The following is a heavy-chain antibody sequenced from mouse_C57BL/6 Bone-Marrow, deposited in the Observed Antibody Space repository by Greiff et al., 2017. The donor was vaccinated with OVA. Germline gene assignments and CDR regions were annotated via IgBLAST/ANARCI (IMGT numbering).Heavy chain of an antibody. Sequence: VQLQQSGPSLVRPSQTLSLTCTVTGFSINSDCYWIWIRQFPGNKLEYIGYTFYSGITYYNPSLESRTYITRDTSKNQFSLKLSSVTTEDTATYDCARDGLMAGYFDVWGTGTTVTVSS. CDR2: TFYSGIT. V-gene: IGHV3-3*01. J-gene: IGHJ1*03. CDR1: GFSINSDCY. CDR3: ARDGLMAGYFDV.